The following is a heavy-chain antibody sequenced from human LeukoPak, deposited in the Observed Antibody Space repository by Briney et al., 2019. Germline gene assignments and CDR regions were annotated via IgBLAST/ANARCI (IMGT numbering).Heavy chain of an antibody. Sequence: GGSLRLSCAASGFTVSSNYMTWVRQAPGKGLEWASVIYSGGNTYYADSVKGRFSISRDNSKNTVYLQMNSLRAEDTAVYYCARLVTGTAVINSGWFDPWGQGTLVTVSS. D-gene: IGHD4-23*01. J-gene: IGHJ5*02. CDR1: GFTVSSNY. CDR3: ARLVTGTAVINSGWFDP. V-gene: IGHV3-66*04. CDR2: IYSGGNT.